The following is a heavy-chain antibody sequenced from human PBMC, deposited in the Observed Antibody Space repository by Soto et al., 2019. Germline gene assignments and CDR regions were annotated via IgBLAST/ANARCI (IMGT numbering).Heavy chain of an antibody. CDR3: ASLYGSGSKKYYYYYMDV. CDR1: GGSFSGYY. CDR2: INHSGST. V-gene: IGHV4-34*01. J-gene: IGHJ6*03. Sequence: QVQLQQWGAGLLKPSETLSLTCAVYGGSFSGYYWSWIRQPPGKGLEWIGEINHSGSTNYNPSLKSRVTIPVDTSKNQFSLKLSSVTAADTAVYYCASLYGSGSKKYYYYYMDVWGKGTTVTVSS. D-gene: IGHD3-10*01.